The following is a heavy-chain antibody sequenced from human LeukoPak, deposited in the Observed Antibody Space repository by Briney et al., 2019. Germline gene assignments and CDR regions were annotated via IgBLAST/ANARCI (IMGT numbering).Heavy chain of an antibody. V-gene: IGHV3-9*01. CDR1: GFTFDDYA. CDR2: ISWNSGNI. Sequence: GRSLRLSCAASGFTFDDYAMHWVRQAPGKGLEWVSGISWNSGNIGYADSVKGRFTISRDNAKNTVYLQMNSLRAEDTAVYYCARDRRGYSGYDPGWFDPWGQGTLVTVSS. D-gene: IGHD5-12*01. J-gene: IGHJ5*02. CDR3: ARDRRGYSGYDPGWFDP.